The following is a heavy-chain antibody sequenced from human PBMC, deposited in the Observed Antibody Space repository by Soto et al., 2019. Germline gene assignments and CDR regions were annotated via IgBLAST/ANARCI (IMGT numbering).Heavy chain of an antibody. CDR1: GFTFSSYW. V-gene: IGHV3-7*01. D-gene: IGHD2-2*01. Sequence: GGSLRLSCAASGFTFSSYWMSWVRQAPGKGLEWVANIKQDGSEKYYVDSVKGRFTISRDNAKNSPYLQMNSLRAEDTAVYYCARGRIVVVPPGLTYLDYWGQGTLVTVSS. CDR2: IKQDGSEK. CDR3: ARGRIVVVPPGLTYLDY. J-gene: IGHJ4*02.